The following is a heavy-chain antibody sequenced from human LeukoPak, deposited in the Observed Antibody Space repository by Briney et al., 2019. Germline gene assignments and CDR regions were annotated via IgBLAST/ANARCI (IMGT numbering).Heavy chain of an antibody. Sequence: GESLKISCKASGYSFADYWIGWVRQMPGKGLEWMGIIYPGDSDTRYSPSFQGQVTISADKSISTAYLQWSSLKASDTAMYYCASALTNNDYGDYWGQGTLVTVSS. V-gene: IGHV5-51*01. J-gene: IGHJ4*02. CDR1: GYSFADYW. D-gene: IGHD2-8*01. CDR3: ASALTNNDYGDY. CDR2: IYPGDSDT.